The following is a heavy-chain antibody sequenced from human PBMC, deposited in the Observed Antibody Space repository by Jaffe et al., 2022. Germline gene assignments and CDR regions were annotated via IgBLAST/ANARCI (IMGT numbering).Heavy chain of an antibody. CDR2: IYHSGST. Sequence: QVQLQESGPGLVKPSGTLSLTCAVSGGSISSSNWWSWIRQPPGKGLEWIGEIYHSGSTNYNPSLKSRVTISVDKSKNQFSLKLSSVTAADTAVYYCARKGRYCSGGSCYSYFDYWGQGTLVTVSS. CDR1: GGSISSSNW. D-gene: IGHD2-15*01. V-gene: IGHV4-4*02. J-gene: IGHJ4*02. CDR3: ARKGRYCSGGSCYSYFDY.